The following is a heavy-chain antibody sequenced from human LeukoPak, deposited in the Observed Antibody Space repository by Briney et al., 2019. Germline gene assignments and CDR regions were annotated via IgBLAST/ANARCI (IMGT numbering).Heavy chain of an antibody. D-gene: IGHD3-22*01. CDR3: ARHRGDYYDSSGPIDY. CDR1: GYKFTNNW. J-gene: IGHJ4*02. CDR2: IHPGDSDT. V-gene: IGHV5-51*01. Sequence: GESLKISCQGSGYKFTNNWVGWVRQMPGKGLEWMGIIHPGDSDTRYSPSFEGQVTISADKSISTAYLQWSSLKASDTAIYYCARHRGDYYDSSGPIDYWGQGTLVTVSS.